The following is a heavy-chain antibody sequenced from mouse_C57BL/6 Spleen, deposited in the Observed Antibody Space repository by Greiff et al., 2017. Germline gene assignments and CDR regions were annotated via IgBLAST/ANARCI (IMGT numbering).Heavy chain of an antibody. D-gene: IGHD4-1*01. CDR2: INPSTGGT. V-gene: IGHV1-42*01. CDR1: GYSFTGYY. Sequence: VQLKQSGPELVKPGASVKISCKASGYSFTGYYMNWVKQSPEKSLEWIGEINPSTGGTTYNQKFKAKATLTVDKSSSTAYMQLKSLTSEDSAVYYCARREANWAWFAYWGQGTLVTVSA. J-gene: IGHJ3*01. CDR3: ARREANWAWFAY.